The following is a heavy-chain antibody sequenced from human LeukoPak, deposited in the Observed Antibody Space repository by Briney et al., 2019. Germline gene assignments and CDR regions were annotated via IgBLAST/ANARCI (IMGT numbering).Heavy chain of an antibody. Sequence: GGSLRLSCAASGFALSSYDMHWVRQATGKGLEWVSAIGTAGDTYYPGSVKGRFTISRENAKNSLYLQMNSLRAGDTAVYYCARGVAGNFDYWGQGTLVTVSS. J-gene: IGHJ4*02. V-gene: IGHV3-13*01. CDR1: GFALSSYD. CDR3: ARGVAGNFDY. D-gene: IGHD6-19*01. CDR2: IGTAGDT.